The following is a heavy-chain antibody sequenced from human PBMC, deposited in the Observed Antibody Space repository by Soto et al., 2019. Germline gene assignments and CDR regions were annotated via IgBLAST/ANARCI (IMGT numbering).Heavy chain of an antibody. Sequence: QVQLVQSGAEVKKPGASVKVSCKASGYTFTSYGISWVRQAPGQGLEWMGWISAYNGNTNYAQKLQGRVTMTTDTSTSTAYMELRSLRSDDTAVYYCARDSTVPAAMRGMNYYYGMDVWGQGTTVTVSS. V-gene: IGHV1-18*01. J-gene: IGHJ6*02. CDR3: ARDSTVPAAMRGMNYYYGMDV. CDR1: GYTFTSYG. CDR2: ISAYNGNT. D-gene: IGHD2-2*01.